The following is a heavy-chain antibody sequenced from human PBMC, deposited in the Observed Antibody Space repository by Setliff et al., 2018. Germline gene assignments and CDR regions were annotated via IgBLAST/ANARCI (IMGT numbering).Heavy chain of an antibody. Sequence: PGGSLRLSCAASGFTFDDYAMHWVRQAPGKGLEWVSLISWDGGSTYYADSVKGRFTISRDNSKNTLYLQMNSLRAEDTAVYYCAKGIGYSYALNYYYYGMDVWGQGTTVTVSS. CDR1: GFTFDDYA. CDR3: AKGIGYSYALNYYYYGMDV. D-gene: IGHD5-18*01. J-gene: IGHJ6*02. V-gene: IGHV3-43D*03. CDR2: ISWDGGST.